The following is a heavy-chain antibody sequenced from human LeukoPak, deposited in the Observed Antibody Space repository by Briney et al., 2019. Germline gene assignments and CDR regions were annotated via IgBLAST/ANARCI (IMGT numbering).Heavy chain of an antibody. J-gene: IGHJ6*02. CDR1: GFTFSSYG. D-gene: IGHD2-15*01. CDR2: ISYDGSNK. CDR3: AKDLYCSGGSCYYPCYYYGMDV. V-gene: IGHV3-30*18. Sequence: PGGSLRLSCAASGFTFSSYGMHWVRQAPGKGLEWVAVISYDGSNKYYADSVKGRFTISRDNSKNTLYLQMNSLRAEDTAVYYCAKDLYCSGGSCYYPCYYYGMDVWGQGTTVTVSS.